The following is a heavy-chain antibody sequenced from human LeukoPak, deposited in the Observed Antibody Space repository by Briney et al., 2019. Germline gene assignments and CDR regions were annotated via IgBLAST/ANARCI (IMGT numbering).Heavy chain of an antibody. CDR3: AISWRGVGAFKY. J-gene: IGHJ4*02. D-gene: IGHD1-26*01. CDR1: GYTFTGHY. V-gene: IGHV1-2*02. CDR2: ISPNSGGT. Sequence: GASVNVSCKASGYTFTGHYMHWVRQAPGQGLEWMGWISPNSGGTKYAQKFQGRVTLTRDTSISTAYMELSTLTSDDTAVYYCAISWRGVGAFKYWGQGTLVTVSS.